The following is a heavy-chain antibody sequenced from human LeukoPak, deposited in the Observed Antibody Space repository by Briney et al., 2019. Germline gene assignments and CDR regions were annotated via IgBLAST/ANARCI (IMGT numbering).Heavy chain of an antibody. CDR2: INPSGGST. CDR1: GYTFTSYY. J-gene: IGHJ6*03. CDR3: ASQPQLELPFADYYYYYMDV. V-gene: IGHV1-46*01. Sequence: ASVKVSCKASGYTFTSYYMHWVRQAPGQGLEWMGIINPSGGSTSYAQKFQGRVTMTRDMSTGTVYMELSSLRSEDTAVYYCASQPQLELPFADYYYYYMDVWGKGTTVTVSS. D-gene: IGHD1-7*01.